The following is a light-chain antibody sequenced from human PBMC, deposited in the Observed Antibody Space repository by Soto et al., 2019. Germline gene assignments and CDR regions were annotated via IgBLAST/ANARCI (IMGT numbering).Light chain of an antibody. Sequence: EIVMTQSPATLSVSPGDRATLSCRASQSVTSNLAWYQQKPGQAPRLLIYGASTRATDIPARFSGSGSGTEFTLTISGLQSEDFGVYYCQQYNTWPPITFGQGTRLEIK. V-gene: IGKV3D-15*01. CDR2: GAS. J-gene: IGKJ5*01. CDR1: QSVTSN. CDR3: QQYNTWPPIT.